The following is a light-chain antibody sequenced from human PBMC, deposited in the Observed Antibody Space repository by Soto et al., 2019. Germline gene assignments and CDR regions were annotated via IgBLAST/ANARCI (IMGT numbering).Light chain of an antibody. CDR2: KAS. Sequence: DIQMTQSPSTLSASVGDRVTITCRASQSISSLLSWYQQKPGQAPKLLIYKASSLESGVPSRFSGSGSGTEFTLTISSLQPDDFSTYYCQQYNRWWTFGQGTKVEIK. CDR1: QSISSL. V-gene: IGKV1-5*03. J-gene: IGKJ1*01. CDR3: QQYNRWWT.